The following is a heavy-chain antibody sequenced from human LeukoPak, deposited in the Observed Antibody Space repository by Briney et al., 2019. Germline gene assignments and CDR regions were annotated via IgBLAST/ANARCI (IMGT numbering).Heavy chain of an antibody. CDR2: ISSSSSYI. CDR1: GFTFSSYS. CDR3: ARDRYGDPDYFDY. D-gene: IGHD4-17*01. J-gene: IGHJ4*02. Sequence: PGGSLRLSCAASGFTFSSYSMNWVRQAPGKGLEWVSSISSSSSYIYYADSVKGRFTISRDNAKNSLYLQMNSLRAEDTAVYYCARDRYGDPDYFDYWGQGTLVTVSS. V-gene: IGHV3-21*01.